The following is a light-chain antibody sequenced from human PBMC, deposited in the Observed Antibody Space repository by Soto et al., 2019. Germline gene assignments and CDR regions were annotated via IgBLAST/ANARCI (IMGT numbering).Light chain of an antibody. V-gene: IGKV3-20*01. J-gene: IGKJ1*01. CDR1: QSFNSIY. CDR3: HQCDSWT. Sequence: VVAQYPRSLSLYAGERATLSCRASQSFNSIYLAWYQQKPGQAPRLLIYGASSRATGIPDRFSGSGSGTDFTLTISRLEPEDFAVYYCHQCDSWTFGQGTKVDI. CDR2: GAS.